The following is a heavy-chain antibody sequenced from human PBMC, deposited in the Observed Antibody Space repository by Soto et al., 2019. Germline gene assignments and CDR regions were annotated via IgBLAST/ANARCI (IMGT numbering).Heavy chain of an antibody. V-gene: IGHV1-18*04. D-gene: IGHD6-19*01. Sequence: QVQLVQSGAEVKKPGASVRVSCKASGYTFTNYGISWVRQAPGQGLEWMGWVSGYNGNTNYAQKLRGRVTMTTDTTTSTAYMELRTLRSDDTAVYYCARDEGSHGFDSWGQGTLVTVSS. CDR2: VSGYNGNT. CDR3: ARDEGSHGFDS. J-gene: IGHJ4*02. CDR1: GYTFTNYG.